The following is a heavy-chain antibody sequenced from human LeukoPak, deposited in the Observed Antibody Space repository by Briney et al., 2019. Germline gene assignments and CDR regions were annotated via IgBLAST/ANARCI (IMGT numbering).Heavy chain of an antibody. J-gene: IGHJ4*02. Sequence: SETLSLTCTVSGGSISSYYWSWIRQPPGKGLEWIGYIYTSGSTNYNPSLKSRVTISVDTSKNQFPLKLSSVTAADTAVYYCARGEAYCGGDCSIFDYWGQGTLVTVSS. CDR3: ARGEAYCGGDCSIFDY. D-gene: IGHD2-21*02. V-gene: IGHV4-4*09. CDR2: IYTSGST. CDR1: GGSISSYY.